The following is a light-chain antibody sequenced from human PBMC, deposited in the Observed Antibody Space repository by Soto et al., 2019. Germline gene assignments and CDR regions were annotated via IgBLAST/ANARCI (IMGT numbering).Light chain of an antibody. V-gene: IGLV1-44*01. CDR1: GXNIGNND. J-gene: IGLJ1*01. Sequence: QSVLTQPPSASGTPGQRISISCSGSGXNIGNNDVYWYQQLPGTAPKLLIYDNNQRPSGVPDRFSGSKSGNTASLTISGLQAEDEADYYCSSYRTGGPFVFGTGTKVTVL. CDR3: SSYRTGGPFV. CDR2: DNN.